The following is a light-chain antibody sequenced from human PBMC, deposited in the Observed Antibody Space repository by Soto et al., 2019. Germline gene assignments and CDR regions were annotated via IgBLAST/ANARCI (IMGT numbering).Light chain of an antibody. CDR1: QSISSY. J-gene: IGKJ5*01. CDR3: QQSYSTPIT. CDR2: AAS. Sequence: EIQMTQSPSSLSASLGDRVTIACRASQSISSYLNWYQQKPGKAPKLLIYAASSLQSGVPSRFSGSGSGTDFTLTISSLQPEDFATYYCQQSYSTPITFGQGTRLEIK. V-gene: IGKV1-39*01.